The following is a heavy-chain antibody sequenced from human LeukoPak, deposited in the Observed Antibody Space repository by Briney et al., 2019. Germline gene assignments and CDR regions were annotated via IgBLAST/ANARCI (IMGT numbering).Heavy chain of an antibody. V-gene: IGHV3-15*01. D-gene: IGHD6-13*01. Sequence: GGSLRLSCAASGFTFTNAWMSWVRQAPGKGLEWVGSIKCKTAGRTPDSAAPVKGRFTISRDHSNNTLYLQMNSLKTEDTAVYYCTTGDAGYWGQGTLVTVSS. J-gene: IGHJ4*02. CDR3: TTGDAGY. CDR2: IKCKTAGRTP. CDR1: GFTFTNAW.